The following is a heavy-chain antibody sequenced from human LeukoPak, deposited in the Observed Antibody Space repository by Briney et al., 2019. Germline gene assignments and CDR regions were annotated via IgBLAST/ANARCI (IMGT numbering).Heavy chain of an antibody. D-gene: IGHD2-15*01. J-gene: IGHJ4*02. Sequence: SETLSLTCAVYGGSFSGYYWSWIRQPPGKGLEWIGEINHSGSTNYNPSLKSRVTISVDTSQNQFSLRLSSVTAADTAVYYCARQYCTSGSCPDYFDYWGQGTLVTVSS. CDR1: GGSFSGYY. V-gene: IGHV4-34*01. CDR3: ARQYCTSGSCPDYFDY. CDR2: INHSGST.